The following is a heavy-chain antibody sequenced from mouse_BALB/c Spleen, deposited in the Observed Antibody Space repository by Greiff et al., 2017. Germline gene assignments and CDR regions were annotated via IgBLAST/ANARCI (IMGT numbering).Heavy chain of an antibody. D-gene: IGHD1-2*01. J-gene: IGHJ2*01. Sequence: EVQLVESGGGLVKPGGSLKLSCAASGFTFSDYYMYWVRQTPEKRLEWVATISDGGSYTYYPDSVKGRFTISRDNAKNNLYLQMSSLKSEDTAMYYCARATERGSSYFDYWGQGTTLTVSS. CDR2: ISDGGSYT. V-gene: IGHV5-4*02. CDR1: GFTFSDYY. CDR3: ARATERGSSYFDY.